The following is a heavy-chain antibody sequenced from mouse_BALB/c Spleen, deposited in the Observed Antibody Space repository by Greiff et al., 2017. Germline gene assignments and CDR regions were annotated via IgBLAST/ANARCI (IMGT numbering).Heavy chain of an antibody. D-gene: IGHD2-4*01. Sequence: EVHRVESGGGLVQPGGSMKLSCVASGFTFSNYWMNWVRQSPEKGLEWVAEIRLKSNNYATHYAESVKGRFTISRDDSKSSVYLQMNNLRAEDTGIYYCTKDYDYGYAMDYWGQGTSVTVSS. J-gene: IGHJ4*01. CDR2: IRLKSNNYAT. CDR3: TKDYDYGYAMDY. V-gene: IGHV6-6*02. CDR1: GFTFSNYW.